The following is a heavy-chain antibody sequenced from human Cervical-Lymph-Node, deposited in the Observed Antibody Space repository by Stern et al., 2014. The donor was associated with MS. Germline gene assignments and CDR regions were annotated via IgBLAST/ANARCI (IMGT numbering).Heavy chain of an antibody. CDR1: GFSGRSNY. V-gene: IGHV3-53*01. Sequence: VQLVQSGGGLIQPGGSLRLSCAASGFSGRSNYMSWVRQAPGQGLEWGSVIFSGGSTYYADSVKGRFTISRDNSKNTVYLEMNSLRVEDTAVYYCARDVRSSWYRWFDPWGQGTLVTVSS. CDR3: ARDVRSSWYRWFDP. CDR2: IFSGGST. J-gene: IGHJ5*02. D-gene: IGHD6-13*01.